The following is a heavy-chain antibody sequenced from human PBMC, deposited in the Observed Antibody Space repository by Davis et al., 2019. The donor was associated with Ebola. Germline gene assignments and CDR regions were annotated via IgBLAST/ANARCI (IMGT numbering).Heavy chain of an antibody. Sequence: AASVKVSCKASGYTFTSYDNIWVRQATGQGLEWMGWMNHNSGNTGYAQNVQGRITMNRNISISTAYMKLSSLRSEDTAVYYCARRVGARSGFDYWGQGSLVTVSS. V-gene: IGHV1-8*01. J-gene: IGHJ4*02. CDR3: ARRVGARSGFDY. CDR1: GYTFTSYD. D-gene: IGHD1-26*01. CDR2: MNHNSGNT.